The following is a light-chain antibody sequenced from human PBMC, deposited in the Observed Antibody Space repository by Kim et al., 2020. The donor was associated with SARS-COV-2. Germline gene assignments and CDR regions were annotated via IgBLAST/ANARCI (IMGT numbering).Light chain of an antibody. V-gene: IGKV1-17*01. J-gene: IGKJ4*01. CDR3: LQHNDYPALS. Sequence: SVGDRVTITCRASQGIRKDLGWYQQKPGKVPKRLIYAASSLQSGVPSRFSGSGSGTEFTLTISSLQPEDSATYYCLQHNDYPALSFGGGTKVEIK. CDR1: QGIRKD. CDR2: AAS.